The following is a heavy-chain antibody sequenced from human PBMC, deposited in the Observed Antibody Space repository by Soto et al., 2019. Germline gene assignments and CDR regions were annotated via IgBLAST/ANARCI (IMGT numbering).Heavy chain of an antibody. V-gene: IGHV3-21*01. CDR1: GFSCSSYS. J-gene: IGHJ5*02. D-gene: IGHD2-2*01. Sequence: WGSMRLSCAASGFSCSSYSMNCVLQSPGNGLEWDACISSSSSYIYYADSVKGRFTIYRDNTKNSVYLQMNSLRAEDTAVYYCASLEYQLLSSRPDCDDPWGEGTLVTVSS. CDR2: ISSSSSYI. CDR3: ASLEYQLLSSRPDCDDP.